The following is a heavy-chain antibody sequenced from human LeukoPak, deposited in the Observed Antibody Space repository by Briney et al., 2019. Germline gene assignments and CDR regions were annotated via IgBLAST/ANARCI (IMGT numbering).Heavy chain of an antibody. D-gene: IGHD4-17*01. Sequence: GASVKVSCKASGYTFTGYYMHWVRQAPGQGLEWMGWINPNSGGTNYAQKFQGRVTMTRDTSISTAYMELSSLTSDDTALYYCARGYFGDYFDYWGRGTLVTVSS. CDR1: GYTFTGYY. J-gene: IGHJ4*02. V-gene: IGHV1-2*02. CDR2: INPNSGGT. CDR3: ARGYFGDYFDY.